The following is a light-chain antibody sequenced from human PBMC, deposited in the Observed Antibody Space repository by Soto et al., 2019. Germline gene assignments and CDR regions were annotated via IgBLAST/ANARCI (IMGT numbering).Light chain of an antibody. J-gene: IGKJ1*01. CDR1: QSISSW. V-gene: IGKV1-39*01. CDR3: QQSYSTPWT. CDR2: AAS. Sequence: IHMTRTPSTLSAYEGDRVTVTCRASQSISSWLALYQQKPGKAPKLLIYAASSLQSGVPSRFSGSGSGTDFTLTISSLQPEDFATYYCQQSYSTPWTFGQGTNVDIK.